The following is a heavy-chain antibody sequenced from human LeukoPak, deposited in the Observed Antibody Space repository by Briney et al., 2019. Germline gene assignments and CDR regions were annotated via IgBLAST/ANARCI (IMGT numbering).Heavy chain of an antibody. CDR2: IKQDGSEK. V-gene: IGHV3-7*01. CDR3: AKYYYDSSGYYWSDDAFDI. Sequence: GRSLRLSCAASGFTFSSYWMSWVRQAPGKGLEWVANIKQDGSEKYYVDSVKGRFTISRDNAKNSLYLQMNSLRAEDTAVYYCAKYYYDSSGYYWSDDAFDIWGQGTMVTVSS. D-gene: IGHD3-22*01. J-gene: IGHJ3*02. CDR1: GFTFSSYW.